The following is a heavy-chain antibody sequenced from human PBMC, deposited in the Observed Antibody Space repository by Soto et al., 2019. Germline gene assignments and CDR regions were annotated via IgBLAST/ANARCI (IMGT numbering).Heavy chain of an antibody. J-gene: IGHJ3*02. CDR3: ADIVRGAFDI. Sequence: SVKVSCKASGGTFSSYAISWVRQAPGQVLEWMGGIIPIFGTANYAQKFRGRVTITADESTSTAYMELSSLRSEDTAVYYCADIVRGAFDIWGQGTMVTVSS. CDR2: IIPIFGTA. CDR1: GGTFSSYA. D-gene: IGHD5-12*01. V-gene: IGHV1-69*13.